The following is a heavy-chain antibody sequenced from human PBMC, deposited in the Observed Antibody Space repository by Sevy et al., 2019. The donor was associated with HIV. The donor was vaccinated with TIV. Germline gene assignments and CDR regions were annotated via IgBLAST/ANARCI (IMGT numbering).Heavy chain of an antibody. CDR1: GYTFTSYG. D-gene: IGHD1-20*01. CDR2: ISAYNGNT. V-gene: IGHV1-18*04. CDR3: ARDLDNWNENDAFDI. J-gene: IGHJ3*02. Sequence: ASVKVSCKASGYTFTSYGISWVRQAPGQGLEWMGWISAYNGNTNYAQKLQGRVTMTTETSTSTAYMELRSLRSDDTAVYYCARDLDNWNENDAFDIWGQGTMVTVSS.